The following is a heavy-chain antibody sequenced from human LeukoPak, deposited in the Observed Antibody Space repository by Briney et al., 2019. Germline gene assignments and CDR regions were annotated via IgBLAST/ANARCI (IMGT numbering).Heavy chain of an antibody. V-gene: IGHV4-31*03. CDR2: IYYSGST. CDR1: GGSISSGGYY. Sequence: SETLSLTCTVSGGSISSGGYYWSWIRQHPGKGLEWIGYIYYSGSTYYNPSLKSRVTISVDTSKNQFSLKLSSVTAADTAVYYCARGGPKYSSGWYVYYYGMDVWGQGTTVTVSS. D-gene: IGHD6-19*01. CDR3: ARGGPKYSSGWYVYYYGMDV. J-gene: IGHJ6*02.